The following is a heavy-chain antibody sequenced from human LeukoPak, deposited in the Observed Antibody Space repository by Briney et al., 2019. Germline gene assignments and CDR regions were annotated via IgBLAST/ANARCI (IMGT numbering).Heavy chain of an antibody. CDR3: AVLSYSSSPTDY. CDR2: INTDGSST. D-gene: IGHD6-6*01. CDR1: GFTFSSYW. J-gene: IGHJ4*02. Sequence: GGSLRLSCAASGFTFSSYWMHWVRQAPGKGLVWVSRINTDGSSTSYADSVKGRFTISRDNAKNTLYLQMNSLRAEDTAVYYCAVLSYSSSPTDYWGQGTLVTVSS. V-gene: IGHV3-74*01.